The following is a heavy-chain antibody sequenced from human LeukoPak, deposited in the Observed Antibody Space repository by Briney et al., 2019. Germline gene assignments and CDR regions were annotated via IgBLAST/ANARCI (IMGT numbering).Heavy chain of an antibody. CDR3: ARGRYDILTGYYTTGYYGMDV. V-gene: IGHV4-30-4*01. CDR1: GGSISSGDYY. J-gene: IGHJ6*04. CDR2: IYYSGST. D-gene: IGHD3-9*01. Sequence: SETLSLTCTVSGGSISSGDYYWSWIRQPPGKGLEWIGYIYYSGSTYYNPSLKSRVTISVDTSKNQFSLKLSSVTAVDTAVYHCARGRYDILTGYYTTGYYGMDVWGKGTTVTVSS.